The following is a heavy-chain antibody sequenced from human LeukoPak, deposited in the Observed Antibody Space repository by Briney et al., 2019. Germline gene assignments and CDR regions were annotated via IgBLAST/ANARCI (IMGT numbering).Heavy chain of an antibody. CDR3: ASPSGTYYSRFHY. J-gene: IGHJ4*02. D-gene: IGHD1-26*01. Sequence: PSETLSLTXTVSGGSIRSSNYYWGWIRQPPGKGLEWIGSIYYSGSTYYNPSLKSRVTISVDTSKNQFSLKLSSVTAADTAVYYCASPSGTYYSRFHYWGQGALVTVSS. V-gene: IGHV4-39*01. CDR2: IYYSGST. CDR1: GGSIRSSNYY.